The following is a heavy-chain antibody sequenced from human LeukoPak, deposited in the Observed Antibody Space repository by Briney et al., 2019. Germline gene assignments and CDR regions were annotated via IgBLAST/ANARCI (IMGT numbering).Heavy chain of an antibody. CDR3: ARHAYCSSTSCLPLDY. D-gene: IGHD2-2*01. CDR1: GYSISSGYY. Sequence: SETLSLTCAVSGYSISSGYYWGWIRQPPGKGLEWIGSIYHSGSTYYNPSLKSRVTISVDTSKNQFSLKLSSVTAADTAVYYCARHAYCSSTSCLPLDYWGQGTLATVSS. J-gene: IGHJ4*02. V-gene: IGHV4-38-2*01. CDR2: IYHSGST.